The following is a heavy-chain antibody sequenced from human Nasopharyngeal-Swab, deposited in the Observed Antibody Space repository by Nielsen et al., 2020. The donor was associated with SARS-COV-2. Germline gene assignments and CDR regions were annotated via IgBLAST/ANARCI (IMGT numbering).Heavy chain of an antibody. D-gene: IGHD5-24*01. CDR1: GFMFSDYG. J-gene: IGHJ4*02. CDR3: GRWDIRTADIDY. V-gene: IGHV3-33*03. CDR2: MRYDESYR. Sequence: GESLKISCVVSGFMFSDYGMHWVRQAPGKGLEWVAVMRYDESYRYYADSVKGRFTISRDNSKNTVYLQMNRLGVEDTAMYYCGRWDIRTADIDYWGQGTQVTVSS.